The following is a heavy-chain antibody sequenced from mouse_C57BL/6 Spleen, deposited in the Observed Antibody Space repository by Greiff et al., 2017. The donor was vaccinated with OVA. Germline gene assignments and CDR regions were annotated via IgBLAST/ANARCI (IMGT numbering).Heavy chain of an antibody. Sequence: EVKVVESGGGLVQPGGSMKLSCAASGFTFSDAWMDWVRQSPEKGLEWVAEIRNKANNHATYYAESVKGRFTISRDDSKSSVYLQMNSLRAEDTGIYYCTRATMVIRYFDVWGTGTTVTVSS. V-gene: IGHV6-6*01. CDR2: IRNKANNHAT. CDR1: GFTFSDAW. CDR3: TRATMVIRYFDV. D-gene: IGHD2-2*01. J-gene: IGHJ1*03.